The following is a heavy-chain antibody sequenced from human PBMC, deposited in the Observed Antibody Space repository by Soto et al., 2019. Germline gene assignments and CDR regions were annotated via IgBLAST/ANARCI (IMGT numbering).Heavy chain of an antibody. CDR2: INSGGSLI. CDR1: GFRFNEYE. D-gene: IGHD3-10*01. J-gene: IGHJ4*02. Sequence: EVQLVESGGGLVQPGGSLRLSCVGSGFRFNEYEINWVRQAPGKGLEWIAYINSGGSLIYYAASVKGRFTISRDNSKDSVYLQLNSLRADDTALYYCARETSYGQSATIVGEFWGQGTLVTVSS. V-gene: IGHV3-48*03. CDR3: ARETSYGQSATIVGEF.